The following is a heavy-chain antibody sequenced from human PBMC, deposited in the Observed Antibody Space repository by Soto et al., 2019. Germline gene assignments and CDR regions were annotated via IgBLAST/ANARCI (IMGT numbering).Heavy chain of an antibody. V-gene: IGHV4-59*01. CDR2: IYYSGST. Sequence: SETLSLTCTVSGGSISSYYWSWIRQPPGKGLEWIGYIYYSGSTNYNPSLKSRVTISVDTSKNQFSLKLSSVTAADTAVYYCARVGRIVGYSSSWCYFDYWGQGTLVTVSS. J-gene: IGHJ4*02. CDR1: GGSISSYY. D-gene: IGHD6-13*01. CDR3: ARVGRIVGYSSSWCYFDY.